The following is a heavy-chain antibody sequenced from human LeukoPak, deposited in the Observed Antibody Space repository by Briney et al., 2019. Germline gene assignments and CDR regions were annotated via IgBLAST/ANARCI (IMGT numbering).Heavy chain of an antibody. D-gene: IGHD5-12*01. CDR1: GGSISSSSYY. J-gene: IGHJ4*02. CDR2: IYYSGST. V-gene: IGHV4-39*01. CDR3: ASLIVATINVGY. Sequence: PSETLSLTCTVSGGSISSSSYYWGGLRQPPGKGLEWIGSIYYSGSTYYNPSIKSRVTISVDTSKNQFSLKLSSVTAADTAVYYCASLIVATINVGYWGQGTLVTVSS.